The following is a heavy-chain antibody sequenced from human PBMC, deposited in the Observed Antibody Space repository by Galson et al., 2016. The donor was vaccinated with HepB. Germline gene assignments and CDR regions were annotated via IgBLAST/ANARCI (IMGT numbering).Heavy chain of an antibody. J-gene: IGHJ4*02. CDR3: ATGIGSSSS. D-gene: IGHD6-6*01. CDR1: GGSLSDSD. V-gene: IGHV4-34*01. CDR2: ISFTGSA. Sequence: ETLSLTCAVSGGSLSDSDGTWIRQPPGKGQEWMGEISFTGSATYNPSLRSRVTISVDPSKNQFSLNVTSVTAADTAVYYCATGIGSSSSWGQGTLVTVSS.